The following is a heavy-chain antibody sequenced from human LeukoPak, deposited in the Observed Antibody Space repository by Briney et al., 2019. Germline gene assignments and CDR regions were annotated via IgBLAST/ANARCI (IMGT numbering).Heavy chain of an antibody. J-gene: IGHJ4*02. Sequence: SETLSLTCAVSGGSISSSNWWSWVRQPPGKGLEWIGEIYHSGSTNYNPSLKSRVTISVDKSKNQFSLKLSSVTAADTAVYYCARVSSGWQYYFDYWGQGTLVTVSS. D-gene: IGHD6-19*01. CDR1: GGSISSSNW. CDR2: IYHSGST. CDR3: ARVSSGWQYYFDY. V-gene: IGHV4-4*02.